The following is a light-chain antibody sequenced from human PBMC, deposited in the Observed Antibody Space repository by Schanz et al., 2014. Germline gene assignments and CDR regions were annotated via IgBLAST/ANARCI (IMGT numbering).Light chain of an antibody. CDR2: DAS. V-gene: IGKV1-27*01. Sequence: DIQMTQSPSSLSASVGDRVTITCRASQGISNFLAWYRQKPGEVPKLLISDASSLQSGVPSRFSGSGSGTDFRLTINSLQPEDFATYFCQQPGSFGGGTKVQI. CDR3: QQPGS. J-gene: IGKJ4*01. CDR1: QGISNF.